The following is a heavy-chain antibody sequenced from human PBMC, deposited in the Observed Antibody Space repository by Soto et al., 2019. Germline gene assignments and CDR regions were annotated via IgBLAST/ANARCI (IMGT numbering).Heavy chain of an antibody. CDR3: ARGETWSSWYVLGTREDGMDV. CDR1: GYTFTGYY. CDR2: MNPNSGNT. D-gene: IGHD6-13*01. Sequence: GASVKVSCKASGYTFTGYYMHWVRQAPGQGLEWMGWMNPNSGNTGYAQKFQGRVTMTRNTSISTAYMELSSLRSEDTAVYYCARGETWSSWYVLGTREDGMDVWGQGNTVTVSS. V-gene: IGHV1-8*02. J-gene: IGHJ6*02.